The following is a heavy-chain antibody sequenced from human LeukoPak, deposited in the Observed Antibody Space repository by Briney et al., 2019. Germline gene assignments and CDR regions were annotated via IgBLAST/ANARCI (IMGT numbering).Heavy chain of an antibody. D-gene: IGHD3-22*01. V-gene: IGHV1-18*01. CDR2: ISAYNGNT. Sequence: ASVKVSCTASGYTFTSYGISWVRQAPGQGLEWMGWISAYNGNTNYAQKLQGRVTMTTDTSTSTAYMELRSLRSDDTAVYYCARVDDSSGYYVNWFDPWGQGTLVTVSS. J-gene: IGHJ5*02. CDR3: ARVDDSSGYYVNWFDP. CDR1: GYTFTSYG.